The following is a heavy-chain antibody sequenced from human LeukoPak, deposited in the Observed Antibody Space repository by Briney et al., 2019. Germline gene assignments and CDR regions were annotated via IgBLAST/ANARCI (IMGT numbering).Heavy chain of an antibody. CDR1: GGSISSGDYY. CDR2: FYYSGST. D-gene: IGHD3-10*01. Sequence: SETLSLTCTVSGGSISSGDYYWSWIRQPPGKGLEWIGYFYYSGSTYYNPSLKSRVTISVDTSKNQFSLKLSSVTAADTAVYYCARDRYAEYGSVLDNWGQGTLVTVSS. CDR3: ARDRYAEYGSVLDN. J-gene: IGHJ4*02. V-gene: IGHV4-30-4*08.